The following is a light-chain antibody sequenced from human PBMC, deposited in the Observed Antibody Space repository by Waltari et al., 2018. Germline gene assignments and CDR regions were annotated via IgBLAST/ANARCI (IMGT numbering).Light chain of an antibody. CDR2: AAS. CDR1: EDVSTW. Sequence: DIQMTQSPSSVSASVGDRVTITCRASEDVSTWLAWYQQKPGKVPQLLIFAASVLRTGVSSRFTGSGSGTDFTLTISSLEPEDVAVYYCQQYYSPPLTFGPGTKVDIK. V-gene: IGKV1-12*01. CDR3: QQYYSPPLT. J-gene: IGKJ3*01.